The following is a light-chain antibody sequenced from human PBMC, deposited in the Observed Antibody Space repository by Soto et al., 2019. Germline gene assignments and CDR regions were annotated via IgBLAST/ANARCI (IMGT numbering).Light chain of an antibody. CDR2: HVT. Sequence: QSALTQPASVSGSPGQTITISCTGTSSDIGHYDYVSWYQQHPGKAPKLMIYHVTYRPSGVSNRYSGSKSGNSASLTISGLQADDEADYYCCSLTTSHTYVFGSGTKVTVL. V-gene: IGLV2-14*03. CDR3: CSLTTSHTYV. J-gene: IGLJ1*01. CDR1: SSDIGHYDY.